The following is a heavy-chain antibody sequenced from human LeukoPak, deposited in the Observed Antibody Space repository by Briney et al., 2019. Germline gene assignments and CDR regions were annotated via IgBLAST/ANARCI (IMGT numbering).Heavy chain of an antibody. D-gene: IGHD2-2*01. CDR1: GYTFSDHY. CDR2: INPSSGDT. V-gene: IGHV1-2*02. Sequence: GASVKVSCKASGYTFSDHYVHWVRQAPGQGLEWMGWINPSSGDTSYAQRFQGRVTLTRGTSISTVYMELTGLRSDDTAVFYCARDGGYCRSASCSQYFYYGLDVWGQGTTVTVSS. J-gene: IGHJ6*02. CDR3: ARDGGYCRSASCSQYFYYGLDV.